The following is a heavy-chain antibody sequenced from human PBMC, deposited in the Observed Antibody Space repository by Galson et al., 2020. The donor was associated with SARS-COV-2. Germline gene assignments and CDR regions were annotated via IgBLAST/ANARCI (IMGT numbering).Heavy chain of an antibody. D-gene: IGHD6-19*01. Sequence: ASVKVSCKASGYTFTGYYMHWVRQAPGQGLEWMGWINPNSGGTNYAQKFQGRVTMTRDTSISTAYMELSRLRSDDTAVYYCARDWRPPYSSGWSDFDYWGQGTLVTFSS. J-gene: IGHJ4*02. V-gene: IGHV1-2*02. CDR2: INPNSGGT. CDR3: ARDWRPPYSSGWSDFDY. CDR1: GYTFTGYY.